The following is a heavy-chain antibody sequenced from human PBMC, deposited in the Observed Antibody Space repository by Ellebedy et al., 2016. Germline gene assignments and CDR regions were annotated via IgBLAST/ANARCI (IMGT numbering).Heavy chain of an antibody. Sequence: SETLSLXXSVSGGSINSGAYYWTWIRQPAGKGLEWIGRIYTSGRPIYNPSLKSRVAMSVDTSKNYFSLELSSVTAADTAVYYCASLTVPGGSDYWGPGTLVTVSS. CDR2: IYTSGRP. J-gene: IGHJ4*02. CDR1: GGSINSGAYY. CDR3: ASLTVPGGSDY. D-gene: IGHD3-16*01. V-gene: IGHV4-61*02.